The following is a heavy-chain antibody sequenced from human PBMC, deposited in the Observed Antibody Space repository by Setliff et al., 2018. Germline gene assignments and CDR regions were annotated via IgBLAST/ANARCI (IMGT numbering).Heavy chain of an antibody. CDR1: GGTFSSYA. CDR2: IIPILGIA. J-gene: IGHJ5*02. CDR3: ARDSYCGGDCYGAGWFDP. V-gene: IGHV1-69*10. D-gene: IGHD2-21*02. Sequence: VKVSCKASGGTFSSYAISWVRQAPGQGLEWMGGIIPILGIANYAQKFQGRVTITADKSTSTAYMELSSLRSEDTAVYYCARDSYCGGDCYGAGWFDPWGQGTLVTVSS.